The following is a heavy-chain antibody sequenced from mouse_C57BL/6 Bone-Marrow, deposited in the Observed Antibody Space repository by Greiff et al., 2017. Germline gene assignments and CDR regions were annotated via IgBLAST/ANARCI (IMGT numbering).Heavy chain of an antibody. J-gene: IGHJ2*01. Sequence: VQLQQSGAELVKPGASVKLSCTASGFNIKDYYIHWVKQRTEQGLEWIGRIDPEDGETKYAPKFQDEATITADTSSNTAYLQLSSLTSEDTAVYYFTRSLIYYGTNYWGQGTTLTVSS. CDR1: GFNIKDYY. CDR3: TRSLIYYGTNY. CDR2: IDPEDGET. V-gene: IGHV14-2*01. D-gene: IGHD1-1*01.